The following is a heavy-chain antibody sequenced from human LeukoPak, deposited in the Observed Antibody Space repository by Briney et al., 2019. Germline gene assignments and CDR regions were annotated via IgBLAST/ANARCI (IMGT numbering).Heavy chain of an antibody. CDR1: GFTFSSYS. Sequence: GGSLRLSCAASGFTFSSYSMNWVRQAPGKGLEWVSSISSSSSYIYYADSVKGRFTISRDNAKNSLYLQMNSLRAEDTAVYYCARELRHDYYDSRGLLDWGQGTLVTVSS. CDR2: ISSSSSYI. J-gene: IGHJ4*02. CDR3: ARELRHDYYDSRGLLD. V-gene: IGHV3-21*01. D-gene: IGHD3-22*01.